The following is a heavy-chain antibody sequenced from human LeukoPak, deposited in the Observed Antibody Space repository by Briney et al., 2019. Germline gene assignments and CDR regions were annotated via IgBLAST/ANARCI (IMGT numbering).Heavy chain of an antibody. CDR3: ARHAWFGEFQYYYYYMDV. CDR2: IYTSGST. CDR1: GGSISSGSYY. V-gene: IGHV4-61*02. J-gene: IGHJ6*03. Sequence: PSETLSLTCTVSGGSISSGSYYWSWIRPPAGKGLEWIGRIYTSGSTNYNPSLKSRVTISVDTSKNQFSLKLSSVTAADTAVYYCARHAWFGEFQYYYYYMDVWGKGTTVTISS. D-gene: IGHD3-10*01.